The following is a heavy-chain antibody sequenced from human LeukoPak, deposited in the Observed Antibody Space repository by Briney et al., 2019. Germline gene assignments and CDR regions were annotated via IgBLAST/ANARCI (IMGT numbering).Heavy chain of an antibody. CDR2: INPSGDST. V-gene: IGHV1-46*01. D-gene: IGHD1-1*01. Sequence: ASVKVSCKASGYTFTSYYMHWVRQAPGQGLEWMGIINPSGDSTSYAQKFQGRVTMTRDTSTSTVYMELSSLRSEDTAVYYCARETRTTGTTDYWGQGTLVTVSS. CDR3: ARETRTTGTTDY. J-gene: IGHJ4*02. CDR1: GYTFTSYY.